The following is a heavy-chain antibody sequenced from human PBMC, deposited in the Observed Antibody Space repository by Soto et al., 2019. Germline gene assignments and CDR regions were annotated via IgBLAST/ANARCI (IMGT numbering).Heavy chain of an antibody. CDR3: ARGYPVPAAPYSWFDP. V-gene: IGHV4-61*01. J-gene: IGHJ5*02. Sequence: QVQLQESGPGLVKPSETLSLTCTVSGDSVSSGNYYWSWIRQPPGKGLEWIGYIYYRGSTSYNPSLKSRVTMSVDTSKNQFSRKLSAVTAADTAVYYCARGYPVPAAPYSWFDPWGQGTLVTVSS. CDR2: IYYRGST. D-gene: IGHD2-2*01. CDR1: GDSVSSGNYY.